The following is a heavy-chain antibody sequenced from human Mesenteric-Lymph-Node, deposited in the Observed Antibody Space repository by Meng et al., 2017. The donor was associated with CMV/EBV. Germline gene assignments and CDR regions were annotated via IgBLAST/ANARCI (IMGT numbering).Heavy chain of an antibody. D-gene: IGHD6-13*01. CDR3: AKDEGSHGSWPQYSFDY. Sequence: GGSLRLSCAACGFTFSSYDMHWVRQATGKGLEWVSAIGTAGDTYYPGSVKGQFTISRENAKNSLYLQMNSLRAGDTAVYYCAKDEGSHGSWPQYSFDYWGQGTLVTVSS. CDR1: GFTFSSYD. J-gene: IGHJ4*02. CDR2: IGTAGDT. V-gene: IGHV3-13*03.